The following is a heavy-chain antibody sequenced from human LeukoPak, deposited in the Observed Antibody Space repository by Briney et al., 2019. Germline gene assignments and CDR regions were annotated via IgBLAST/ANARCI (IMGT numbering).Heavy chain of an antibody. CDR1: GFTFSDFY. Sequence: PGGPLRLSCVASGFTFSDFYMSWIRQAPGKGLEWISYITSSGSTIDYADSVKGRFTISRDNAKNSLYLQMDSLRAEDTATYYCVRDGSLHYYGSGSDVWGQGTLVIVSS. D-gene: IGHD3-10*01. V-gene: IGHV3-11*01. J-gene: IGHJ4*02. CDR2: ITSSGSTI. CDR3: VRDGSLHYYGSGSDV.